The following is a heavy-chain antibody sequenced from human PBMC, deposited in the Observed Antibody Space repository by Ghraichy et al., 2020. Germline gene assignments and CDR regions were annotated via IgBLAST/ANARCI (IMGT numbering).Heavy chain of an antibody. CDR2: INHSGST. J-gene: IGHJ4*02. V-gene: IGHV4-34*01. D-gene: IGHD3-3*01. Sequence: SETLSLTCAVYGGSFSGYYWSWIRQPPGKGLEWIGEINHSGSTNYNPSLKSRVTISVDTSKNQFSLKLSSVTAADTAVYYCARRRSLYDFWSGPTGGAFDYWGQGTLVTVSS. CDR3: ARRRSLYDFWSGPTGGAFDY. CDR1: GGSFSGYY.